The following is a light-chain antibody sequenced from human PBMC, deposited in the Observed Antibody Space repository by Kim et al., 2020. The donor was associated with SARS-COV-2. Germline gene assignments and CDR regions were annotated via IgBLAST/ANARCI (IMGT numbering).Light chain of an antibody. CDR2: KAS. V-gene: IGKV1-5*03. Sequence: LSASVGDRVTITCRASQSISSWLAWYQQKPGKAPKLLIYKASSLESGVPSRFSGSGSGTEFTLTISSLQPDDFATHYCQQYNSYSFGQGTKVEIK. CDR1: QSISSW. J-gene: IGKJ1*01. CDR3: QQYNSYS.